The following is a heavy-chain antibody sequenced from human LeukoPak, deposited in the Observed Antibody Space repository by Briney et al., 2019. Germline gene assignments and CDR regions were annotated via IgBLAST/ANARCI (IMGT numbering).Heavy chain of an antibody. Sequence: GGSLRLSCIASGFIFGDYAMNWVRQAPGKGLEWVSYISSSGSTIYYADSVKGRFTISRDNAKNSLYLQMNSLRAEDTAVYYCARGDSGSYYFDYWGQGTLVTVSS. CDR2: ISSSGSTI. V-gene: IGHV3-48*03. CDR1: GFIFGDYA. J-gene: IGHJ4*02. CDR3: ARGDSGSYYFDY. D-gene: IGHD1-26*01.